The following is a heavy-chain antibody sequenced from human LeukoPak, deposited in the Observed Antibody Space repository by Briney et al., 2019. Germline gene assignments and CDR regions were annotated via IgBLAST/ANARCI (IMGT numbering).Heavy chain of an antibody. CDR1: GGTFSSYA. CDR2: VIPILGIA. J-gene: IGHJ4*02. D-gene: IGHD2-2*01. V-gene: IGHV1-69*04. CDR3: ARGRCSSTSCYFDY. Sequence: GASVKVSCKASGGTFSSYAISWVRQAPGQGLEWMGRVIPILGIANYAQKFQGRVTITADKSTSTAYMELSSLRSEDTAVYYCARGRCSSTSCYFDYWGQGTLVTVSS.